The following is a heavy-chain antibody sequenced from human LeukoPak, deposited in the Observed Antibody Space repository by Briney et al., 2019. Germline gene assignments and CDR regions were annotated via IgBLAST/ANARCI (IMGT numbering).Heavy chain of an antibody. CDR2: IKYDGSEK. CDR1: GFTFSSYW. J-gene: IGHJ4*02. D-gene: IGHD6-13*01. V-gene: IGHV3-7*05. Sequence: GGSLRLSCAASGFTFSSYWMSWVRQAPGKGLEWVANIKYDGSEKYYVDSEKGRFTISRDNAKNSVYLQMNRLRGEDTAVYYCARDRYRQQLVLVYWGQGTLVTVSS. CDR3: ARDRYRQQLVLVY.